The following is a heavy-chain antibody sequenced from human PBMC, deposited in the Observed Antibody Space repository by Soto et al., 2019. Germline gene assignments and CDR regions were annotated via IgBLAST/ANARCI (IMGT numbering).Heavy chain of an antibody. V-gene: IGHV4-31*03. CDR2: IYYSGST. CDR3: ARDDSSGYFDY. D-gene: IGHD3-22*01. Sequence: SETLSLTCTVSGGSISSGGYYWSWIRQHPGKGLEWIGYIYYSGSTYYNPSLKSRVTISVDTSKNQFSLKLSSVTAADTAVYYCARDDSSGYFDYWGQGTLVTVSS. CDR1: GGSISSGGYY. J-gene: IGHJ4*02.